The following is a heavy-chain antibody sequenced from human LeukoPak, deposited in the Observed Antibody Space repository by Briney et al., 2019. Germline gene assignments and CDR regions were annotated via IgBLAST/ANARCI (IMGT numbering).Heavy chain of an antibody. V-gene: IGHV3-9*01. J-gene: IGHJ5*02. CDR2: ISWNSGSI. D-gene: IGHD6-13*01. Sequence: SLRLSCAASGLTFDYYVVHWVRQAPGKGLEWVSGISWNSGSIGYADTVKGRFTISRDNAKNSLYLQMNSLRAEDTALYYCAKVSPAAEGWFDPWGQGTLVTVSS. CDR1: GLTFDYYV. CDR3: AKVSPAAEGWFDP.